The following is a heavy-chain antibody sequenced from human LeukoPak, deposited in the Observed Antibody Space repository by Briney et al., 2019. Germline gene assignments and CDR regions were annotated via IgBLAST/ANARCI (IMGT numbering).Heavy chain of an antibody. CDR1: GGTFSSYA. CDR2: IIPIFGTA. D-gene: IGHD5-18*01. CDR3: AVDTAMVISF. J-gene: IGHJ4*02. Sequence: ASVKVSCKASGGTFSSYAISWVRQVPGQGLEWMGGIIPIFGTANYAQKFQGRVTITADESTSTAYMELSSLRSEDTAVYYCAVDTAMVISFWGQGTLVTVSS. V-gene: IGHV1-69*13.